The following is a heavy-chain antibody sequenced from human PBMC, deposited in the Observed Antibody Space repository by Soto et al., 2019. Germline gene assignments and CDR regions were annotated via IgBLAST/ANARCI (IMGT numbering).Heavy chain of an antibody. J-gene: IGHJ4*02. CDR1: GGSITSYY. D-gene: IGHD3-22*01. Sequence: SETLSLTCTVSGGSITSYYWSWVRQPPGKGLEWIGYMYYTGSTKFNPSLKSRVTTSLDTSKNQFSLRLSSVTAADTAIYYCARLTSGYYANFDYWGQGTLITVS. CDR3: ARLTSGYYANFDY. V-gene: IGHV4-59*08. CDR2: MYYTGST.